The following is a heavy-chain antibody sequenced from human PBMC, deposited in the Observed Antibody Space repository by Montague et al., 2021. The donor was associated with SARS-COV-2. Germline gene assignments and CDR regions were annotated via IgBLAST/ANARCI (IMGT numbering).Heavy chain of an antibody. CDR3: AKDGEALAWGTFDI. CDR1: RDSISSHNYF. CDR2: VDYSGLT. D-gene: IGHD3-10*01. V-gene: IGHV4-39*07. J-gene: IGHJ3*02. Sequence: SETLSLTCTVSRDSISSHNYFWAWIRQPPGKGLEWIGSVDYSGLTFYNPSLESRVTISVDTSKKQFSLKVNPVTAADTAVYYCAKDGEALAWGTFDIWGQGTMVTVSS.